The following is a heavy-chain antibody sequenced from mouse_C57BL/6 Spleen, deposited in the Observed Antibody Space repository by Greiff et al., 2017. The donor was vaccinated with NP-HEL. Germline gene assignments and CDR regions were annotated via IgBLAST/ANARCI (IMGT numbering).Heavy chain of an antibody. D-gene: IGHD1-1*01. CDR3: AGPITTVVPPPEFAY. J-gene: IGHJ3*01. V-gene: IGHV1-7*01. Sequence: QVQLQQSGAELAKPGASVKLSCKASGYTFTSYWMHWVKQRPGQGLEWIGYINPSSGYTKYNQKFKDKATLTADKSSSTAYMQLSSLTYEDSAVYYCAGPITTVVPPPEFAYWGQGTLVTVSA. CDR1: GYTFTSYW. CDR2: INPSSGYT.